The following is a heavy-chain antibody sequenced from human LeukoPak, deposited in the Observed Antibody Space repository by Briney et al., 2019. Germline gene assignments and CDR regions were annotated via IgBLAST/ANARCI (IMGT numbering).Heavy chain of an antibody. CDR3: ARPLLAYLGYGDHSWFDP. J-gene: IGHJ5*02. CDR2: INPNSGGT. V-gene: IGHV1-2*06. Sequence: ASVKVSCXASGYTFTGYYMHWVRQAPGQGLEWMGRINPNSGGTNYAQKFQGRVTMTRDTSISTAYMELSRLRSDDTAVYYCARPLLAYLGYGDHSWFDPWGQGTLVTVSS. CDR1: GYTFTGYY. D-gene: IGHD4-17*01.